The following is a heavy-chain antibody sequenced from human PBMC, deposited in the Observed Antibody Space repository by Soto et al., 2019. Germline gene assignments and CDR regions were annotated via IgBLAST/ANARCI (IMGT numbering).Heavy chain of an antibody. CDR2: IIPILGTA. CDR1: GGTFSSYA. D-gene: IGHD3-3*01. J-gene: IGHJ4*02. Sequence: GASVKVSCKASGGTFSSYAISWVRQAPGQGLEWMGGIIPILGTANYAQKFEGRVTITADESTSTAYMELSSLRSEDTAVYYCAIWSGYRWLFDYWGQGTLVTVSS. V-gene: IGHV1-69*13. CDR3: AIWSGYRWLFDY.